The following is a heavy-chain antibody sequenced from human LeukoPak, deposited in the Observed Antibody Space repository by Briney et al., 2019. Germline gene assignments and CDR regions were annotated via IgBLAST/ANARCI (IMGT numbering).Heavy chain of an antibody. D-gene: IGHD1-26*01. CDR1: GFTFSNYG. Sequence: GGSLRLSCAASGFTFSNYGMHWVRQAPGKGLEWVGRIKSKTDGGTTDYAAPVKGRFTISRDDSKNTLYLQMNSLKTEDTAVYYCTTVFSGSYHYYYGMDVWGQGTTVTVSS. V-gene: IGHV3-15*01. CDR2: IKSKTDGGTT. J-gene: IGHJ6*02. CDR3: TTVFSGSYHYYYGMDV.